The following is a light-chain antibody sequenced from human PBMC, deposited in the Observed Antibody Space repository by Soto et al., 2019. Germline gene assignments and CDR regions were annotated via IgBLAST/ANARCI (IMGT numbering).Light chain of an antibody. V-gene: IGKV1-39*01. Sequence: DIQMTQSPSSLSASVGDRVTITCRASQSISSYLNWYQQKPGKAPKLLIYAASSLQSGVASRFSGSGSGTDFTLTISSLQHDDLATYYCQQSYSTPSFGPGTKVDIK. J-gene: IGKJ3*01. CDR2: AAS. CDR3: QQSYSTPS. CDR1: QSISSY.